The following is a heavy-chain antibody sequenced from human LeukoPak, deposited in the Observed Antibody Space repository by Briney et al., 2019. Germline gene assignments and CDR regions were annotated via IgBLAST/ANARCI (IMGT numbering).Heavy chain of an antibody. CDR3: ARDTSSIVGPRFDY. V-gene: IGHV3-7*01. CDR2: IKQDGSEA. D-gene: IGHD1-26*01. J-gene: IGHJ4*02. Sequence: GGSLRLSCAASGYTFSSYWMSWVRQAPGKGLEWVAIIKQDGSEAYYVDSVKGRFTVSRDNAKNSLYLQMNSLRAEDTAVYYCARDTSSIVGPRFDYWGQGTLVTASS. CDR1: GYTFSSYW.